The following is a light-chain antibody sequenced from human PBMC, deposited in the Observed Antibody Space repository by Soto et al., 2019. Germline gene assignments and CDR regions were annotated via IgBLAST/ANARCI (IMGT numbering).Light chain of an antibody. Sequence: IVLTHSPGTLSLSPLEIATLSFRAGQSVSSNYLAWYQQKPGQAPRLLIYDASNRATGIPARFSGSGSGTDFILTISSLEPEDFGVYYCQQRNNWVTFGGGTKVDI. CDR1: QSVSSNY. V-gene: IGKV3-11*01. CDR2: DAS. CDR3: QQRNNWVT. J-gene: IGKJ4*01.